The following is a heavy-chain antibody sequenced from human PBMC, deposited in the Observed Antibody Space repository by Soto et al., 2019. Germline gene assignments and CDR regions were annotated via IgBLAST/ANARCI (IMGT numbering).Heavy chain of an antibody. CDR3: VKYLVRGIVVGVAANYYGMDV. J-gene: IGHJ6*02. D-gene: IGHD2-15*01. CDR2: ISSNGGST. V-gene: IGHV3-64D*06. Sequence: EVQLVESGGGLVQPGGSLRLSCSASGFTFSRYAMHWVRQAPGKGLEYVSAISSNGGSTYSADSVKGRFTISRDNSKNTLYLQMSSLRAEDTAVYYCVKYLVRGIVVGVAANYYGMDVWGQGTTVTGSS. CDR1: GFTFSRYA.